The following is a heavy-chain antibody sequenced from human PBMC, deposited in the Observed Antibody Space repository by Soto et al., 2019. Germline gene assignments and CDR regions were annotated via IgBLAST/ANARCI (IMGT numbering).Heavy chain of an antibody. CDR3: ARDPSFGALDY. D-gene: IGHD3-10*01. CDR2: ISYDGSNE. CDR1: GFTFSSYG. V-gene: IGHV3-30*03. J-gene: IGHJ4*02. Sequence: PGGSLRLSCAASGFTFSSYGMHWVRQAPGKGLEWVAVISYDGSNEYYADSVKGRFTISRDNAKNSLYLQMDSLRVEDTAVYFCARDPSFGALDYWGQGTVVTVSS.